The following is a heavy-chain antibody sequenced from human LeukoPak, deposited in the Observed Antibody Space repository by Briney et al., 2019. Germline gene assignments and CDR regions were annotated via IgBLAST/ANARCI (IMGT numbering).Heavy chain of an antibody. J-gene: IGHJ5*02. CDR2: IKQDGSEK. D-gene: IGHD3-10*01. Sequence: PGGSLRLSCAASGFTFSSYWMSWVHQAPGKGLEWVANIKQDGSEKYYVDSVKGRFTISRDNGKNSLYLQMNSLRAEDTAVYYCAREVTLNWFDPWGQGTLVTVSS. CDR1: GFTFSSYW. V-gene: IGHV3-7*01. CDR3: AREVTLNWFDP.